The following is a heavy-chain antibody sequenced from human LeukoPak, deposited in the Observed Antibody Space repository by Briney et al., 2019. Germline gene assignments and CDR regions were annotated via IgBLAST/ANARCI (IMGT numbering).Heavy chain of an antibody. CDR3: ASFNSDIVVVPAAMTGMDV. Sequence: ASVKVSCKASGGTFSSYAISWVRQAPGQGLEWMGRIIPIFGIANYAQKFRGRVTITADKSTSTAYMELSSLRSEDTAVYYCASFNSDIVVVPAAMTGMDVWGQGTTVTVSS. V-gene: IGHV1-69*04. CDR2: IIPIFGIA. CDR1: GGTFSSYA. J-gene: IGHJ6*02. D-gene: IGHD2-2*01.